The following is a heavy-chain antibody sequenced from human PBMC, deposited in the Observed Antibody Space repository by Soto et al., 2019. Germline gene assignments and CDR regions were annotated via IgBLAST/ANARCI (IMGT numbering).Heavy chain of an antibody. V-gene: IGHV3-23*01. CDR3: AKADILTGYYIWAYPY. J-gene: IGHJ4*02. CDR1: GFTFSSYA. D-gene: IGHD3-9*01. CDR2: ISGSGGST. Sequence: PGGSLRLSCAASGFTFSSYAMSWVRQAPGKGLEWVSAISGSGGSTYYADSVKGRFTISRDNSKNTLYLQMNSLRAEDTAVYYCAKADILTGYYIWAYPYWGQGTLVTVYS.